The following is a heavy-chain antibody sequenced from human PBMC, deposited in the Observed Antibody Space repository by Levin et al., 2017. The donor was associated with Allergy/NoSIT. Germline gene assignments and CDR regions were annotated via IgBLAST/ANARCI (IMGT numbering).Heavy chain of an antibody. Sequence: PGGSLRLSCAASGFTFSNAWMSWVRQAPGKGLEWVGRIKSKTDGGTTDYAAPVKGRFTISRDDSKNTLYLQMNSLKTEDTAVYYCTTAPRPLSRFLEWLVHWGQGTLVTVSS. CDR2: IKSKTDGGTT. D-gene: IGHD3-3*01. J-gene: IGHJ4*02. V-gene: IGHV3-15*01. CDR1: GFTFSNAW. CDR3: TTAPRPLSRFLEWLVH.